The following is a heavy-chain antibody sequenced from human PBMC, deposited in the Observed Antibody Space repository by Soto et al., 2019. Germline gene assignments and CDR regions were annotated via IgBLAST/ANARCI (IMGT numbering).Heavy chain of an antibody. J-gene: IGHJ5*02. Sequence: HPGGSLRLSCAASGFTFSSYGMHWVRQAPGKGLEWVAVISYDGSNKYYADSVKGRFTISRDNSKNTLYLQMNSLRAEDTAVYYCVKDPGFWSGYYTRWFDPWGQGTLVTVSS. V-gene: IGHV3-30*18. D-gene: IGHD3-3*01. CDR3: VKDPGFWSGYYTRWFDP. CDR2: ISYDGSNK. CDR1: GFTFSSYG.